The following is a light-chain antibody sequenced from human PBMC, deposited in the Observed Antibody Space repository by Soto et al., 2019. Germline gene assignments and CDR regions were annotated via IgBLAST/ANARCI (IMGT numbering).Light chain of an antibody. CDR1: QSVTNNY. J-gene: IGKJ1*01. CDR2: GAS. Sequence: EIVLTQSPGTLSLSPGERATLSCRASQSVTNNYLAWFQQKPGQAPRLLIYGASSRATGIPDRFSGSGSGTDFTLTISRLEPEDFAVYHCQQHGSSPWTFGQGTKVDIK. CDR3: QQHGSSPWT. V-gene: IGKV3-20*01.